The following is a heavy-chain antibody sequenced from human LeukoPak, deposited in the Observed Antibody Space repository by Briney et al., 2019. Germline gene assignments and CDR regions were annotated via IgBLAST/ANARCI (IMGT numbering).Heavy chain of an antibody. Sequence: PGGSLRLSCAASGFTFSSYSMNWVRQAPGKGLECVSSISSSSSYIYYADSVEGRFTISRDNAKNSLYLQMNSLRAEDTAVYYCARDRLGDSGRYYGMDVWGQGTTVTVSS. J-gene: IGHJ6*02. CDR1: GFTFSSYS. CDR2: ISSSSSYI. CDR3: ARDRLGDSGRYYGMDV. D-gene: IGHD2-21*02. V-gene: IGHV3-21*01.